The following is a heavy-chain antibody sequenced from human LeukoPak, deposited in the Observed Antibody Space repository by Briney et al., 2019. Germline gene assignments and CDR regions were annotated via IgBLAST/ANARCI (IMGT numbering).Heavy chain of an antibody. Sequence: GGSLRLSCAASGFTFSSYWMHWVRQAPGKGPVWVSRINSDGSTTNYADSVKGRFTISRDNSKNTLYLQMNSLRAEDTAVYYCAKVGLRLGGDYWGQGTLVTVSS. J-gene: IGHJ4*02. V-gene: IGHV3-74*01. CDR1: GFTFSSYW. CDR2: INSDGSTT. CDR3: AKVGLRLGGDY. D-gene: IGHD4-17*01.